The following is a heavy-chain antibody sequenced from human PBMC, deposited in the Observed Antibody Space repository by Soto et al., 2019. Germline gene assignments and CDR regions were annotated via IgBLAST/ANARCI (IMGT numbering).Heavy chain of an antibody. Sequence: SVKVSCKASGGTFSSYTISWVRQAPGQGLEWMGRIIPILGIANYAQKFQGRVTITADKSTSTAYMELSSLRSEDTAVYYCATIPHCSGGSCYHYYYYGMDVWGQGTTVTVSS. CDR3: ATIPHCSGGSCYHYYYYGMDV. D-gene: IGHD2-15*01. J-gene: IGHJ6*02. CDR2: IIPILGIA. V-gene: IGHV1-69*02. CDR1: GGTFSSYT.